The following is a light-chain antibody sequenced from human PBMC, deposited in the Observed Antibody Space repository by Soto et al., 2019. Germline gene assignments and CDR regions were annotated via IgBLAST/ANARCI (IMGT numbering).Light chain of an antibody. Sequence: DIQMTQSPSTLSASVGDRVTITCRASQSISSWLAWYQQKPGKAPKLLIYKASSLESGVPSRFSGSGSGTEFNITISSLQPDDFATYYCQQYNSYPLTFGGGTKVESK. CDR2: KAS. V-gene: IGKV1-5*03. CDR3: QQYNSYPLT. J-gene: IGKJ4*01. CDR1: QSISSW.